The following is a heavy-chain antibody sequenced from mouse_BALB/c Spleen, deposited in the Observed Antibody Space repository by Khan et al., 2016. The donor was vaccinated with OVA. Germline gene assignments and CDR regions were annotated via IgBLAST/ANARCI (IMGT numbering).Heavy chain of an antibody. CDR3: GRAGYGGFAY. V-gene: IGHV5-4*02. CDR1: GFPFSDYY. J-gene: IGHJ3*01. D-gene: IGHD1-1*02. CDR2: ISDGGSST. Sequence: EVELVESGGGLVKPGGSLKLSCAASGFPFSDYYMYWVRQTPEKRLEWVATISDGGSSTYYPDSVKGRFTISRDNAKNNLYLQRSSLKSEDTARYYCGRAGYGGFAYWGQGTLVTVSA.